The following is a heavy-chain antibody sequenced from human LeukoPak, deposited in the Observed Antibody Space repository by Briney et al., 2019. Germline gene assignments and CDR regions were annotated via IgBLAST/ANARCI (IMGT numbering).Heavy chain of an antibody. CDR3: ANGAFRLYYIDV. J-gene: IGHJ6*03. V-gene: IGHV3-74*01. CDR2: INTDGSST. CDR1: GFTFSNYW. D-gene: IGHD3-16*01. Sequence: GGSLRLSCAASGFTFSNYWMHWVRHAPGKGLGWVSRINTDGSSTNYADSVKGRFTISRDNPKNTVYLQMNSLRAEDTAVYYCANGAFRLYYIDVWGKGTTVTVSS.